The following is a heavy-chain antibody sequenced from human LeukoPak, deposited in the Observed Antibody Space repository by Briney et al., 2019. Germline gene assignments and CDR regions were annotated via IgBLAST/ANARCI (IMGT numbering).Heavy chain of an antibody. V-gene: IGHV3-30-3*01. CDR3: ARARERWEPLLGGDFDY. J-gene: IGHJ4*02. D-gene: IGHD1-26*01. Sequence: GRSLRLSCAASGFTFRNYAVRWARQAPDKGLEWVAVISYDGSNKYYADSVKGRFTISRDNFKNTLYLQMNSLKADDTAVYYCARARERWEPLLGGDFDYWGQGTLVTVSS. CDR1: GFTFRNYA. CDR2: ISYDGSNK.